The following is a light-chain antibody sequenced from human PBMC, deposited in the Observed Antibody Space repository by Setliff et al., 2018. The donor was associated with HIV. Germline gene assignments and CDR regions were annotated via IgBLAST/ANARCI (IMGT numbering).Light chain of an antibody. V-gene: IGLV2-8*01. Sequence: QSALTQPASVSGSLGQSITISCTGISSDVGDYQSVSWYQQCPGKAPKLIIYDVTKRPSGVPDRFSGSKSGNTASLTVSGLQAEDEGDYYCTSYGGNNNFYVLGTGTKVTVL. J-gene: IGLJ1*01. CDR2: DVT. CDR1: SSDVGDYQS. CDR3: TSYGGNNNFYV.